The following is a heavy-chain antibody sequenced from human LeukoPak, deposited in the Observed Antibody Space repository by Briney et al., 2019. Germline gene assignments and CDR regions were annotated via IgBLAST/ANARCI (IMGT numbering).Heavy chain of an antibody. CDR2: INPNSGGT. J-gene: IGHJ6*03. V-gene: IGHV1-2*02. CDR3: ARVWIHDAYYYMDV. Sequence: GASVKVSCKASGYTFTAYYMHRVRQAPGQGLEWMGWINPNSGGTNCAQKFQGRVTMTRDTSISTAYMELSRLRSDDTAVYYCARVWIHDAYYYMDVWGKGTTVTISS. D-gene: IGHD5-18*01. CDR1: GYTFTAYY.